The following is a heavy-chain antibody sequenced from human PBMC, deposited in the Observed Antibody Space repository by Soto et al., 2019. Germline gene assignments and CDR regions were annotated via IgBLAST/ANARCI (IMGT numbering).Heavy chain of an antibody. Sequence: SETLSLTCTVSGGSISSHYWSWVRQSPGKGLEWIGYIYYSGSTNYNPALKSRVTISVDTSKNQFSLKLSSVTAADTAVYYCARRRSTPTFFDVWGQGTMVTVSS. CDR3: ARRRSTPTFFDV. CDR2: IYYSGST. J-gene: IGHJ3*01. V-gene: IGHV4-59*11. D-gene: IGHD1-26*01. CDR1: GGSISSHY.